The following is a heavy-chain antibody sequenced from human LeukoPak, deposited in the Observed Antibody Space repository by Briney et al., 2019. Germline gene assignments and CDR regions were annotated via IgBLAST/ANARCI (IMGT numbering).Heavy chain of an antibody. CDR1: GFTFDDYT. Sequence: PGGSLRLSCAASGFTFDDYTMHWVRQAPGKGLEWVSLISWDGGSTYYADSVKGRFTISRDNSKKSLYMQMNSLRTEDTALYYCAKERSSGYHYYYYIDLWGKGTTVTISS. D-gene: IGHD3-22*01. J-gene: IGHJ6*03. CDR2: ISWDGGST. V-gene: IGHV3-43*01. CDR3: AKERSSGYHYYYYIDL.